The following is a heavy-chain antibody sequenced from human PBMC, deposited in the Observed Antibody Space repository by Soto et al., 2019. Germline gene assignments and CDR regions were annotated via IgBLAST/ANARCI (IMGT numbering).Heavy chain of an antibody. Sequence: ASVKVSCKASGYTFTSYYMHWVRQAPGQGLEWMGIINPSGGSTSYAQKFQGRVTMTRDTSTSTVYMELSSLRSEDTAVYYCARVGSSGYRGAHFDYRRKGTLVTVSS. D-gene: IGHD3-22*01. CDR2: INPSGGST. V-gene: IGHV1-46*01. CDR1: GYTFTSYY. J-gene: IGHJ4*02. CDR3: ARVGSSGYRGAHFDY.